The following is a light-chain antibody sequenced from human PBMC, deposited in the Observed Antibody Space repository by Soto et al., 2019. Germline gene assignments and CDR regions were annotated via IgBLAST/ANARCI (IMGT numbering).Light chain of an antibody. Sequence: DIQMTQSPSTLSASVGDRVTITCRASQSISNWLAWYQPKPGKAPKLLIYKASSLESGVPSRFSGSGSGTEFTLTIRSLKPDDFGTDYCQEYNSYWTFGQGTKVDIK. CDR2: KAS. V-gene: IGKV1-5*03. CDR1: QSISNW. CDR3: QEYNSYWT. J-gene: IGKJ1*01.